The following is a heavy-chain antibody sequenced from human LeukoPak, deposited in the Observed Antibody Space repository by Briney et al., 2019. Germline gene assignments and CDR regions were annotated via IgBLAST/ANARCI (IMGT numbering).Heavy chain of an antibody. Sequence: SETLSLTCAVSGYSISSGYYWGWIRQPPGKGLEWIGSIYHSGSTCYNPSLKSRVTISVDTSKNQFSLKLSSVTAADTAVYYCARVDRNYYYYYMDVWGKGTTVTVSS. J-gene: IGHJ6*03. CDR1: GYSISSGYY. CDR3: ARVDRNYYYYYMDV. CDR2: IYHSGST. V-gene: IGHV4-38-2*01.